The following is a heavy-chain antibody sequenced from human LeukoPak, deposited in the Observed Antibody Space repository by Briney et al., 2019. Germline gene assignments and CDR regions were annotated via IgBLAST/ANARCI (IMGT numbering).Heavy chain of an antibody. CDR2: IYYSGST. CDR3: ARTQYCSGTSCYFGYFDY. V-gene: IGHV4-59*11. CDR1: GGSISSHY. J-gene: IGHJ4*02. Sequence: KPSETLSLTCTVSGGSISSHYWSWIRQPPGKGLEWIGYIYYSGSTNYNPSLKSRVTISVDTSKNQFSLKLSSVTAADTAVYYCARTQYCSGTSCYFGYFDYWGQGTLVTVSS. D-gene: IGHD2-2*01.